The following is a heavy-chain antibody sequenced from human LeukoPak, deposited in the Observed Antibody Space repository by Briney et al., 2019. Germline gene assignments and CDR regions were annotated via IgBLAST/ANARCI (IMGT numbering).Heavy chain of an antibody. Sequence: SETLSLTCAVYGGSFSGYYWSWIRQPPGKGLEWIGEINHSGSTNYNPSLKSRVTISVDTSKNQFSLKLSSVTAADTAVYYCARNYGSGSHFDYWGQGTLVTVSS. D-gene: IGHD3-10*01. J-gene: IGHJ4*02. CDR2: INHSGST. V-gene: IGHV4-34*01. CDR1: GGSFSGYY. CDR3: ARNYGSGSHFDY.